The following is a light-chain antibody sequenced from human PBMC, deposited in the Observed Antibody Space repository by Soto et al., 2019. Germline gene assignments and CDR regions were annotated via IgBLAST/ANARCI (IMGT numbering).Light chain of an antibody. CDR1: SSDVGGYKY. Sequence: QSALTQPASVSGSPGQSITISCTGTSSDVGGYKYVSWYQHHPGKAPKFMIYEVTNRSPGVSNRFSGSKSGNTAYLTISGLQAEDEADYYCASYTGTSTPGVFGGGTKLTVL. CDR3: ASYTGTSTPGV. V-gene: IGLV2-14*01. CDR2: EVT. J-gene: IGLJ3*02.